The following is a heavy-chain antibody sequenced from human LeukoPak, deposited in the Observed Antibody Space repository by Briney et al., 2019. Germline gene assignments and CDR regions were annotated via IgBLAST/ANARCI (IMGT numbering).Heavy chain of an antibody. CDR2: ISGSGGST. CDR1: GFTFRSYA. D-gene: IGHD6-13*01. J-gene: IGHJ3*02. V-gene: IGHV3-23*01. Sequence: LPGGSLRLSCAASGFTFRSYAMSWVRQAPGKGLEWVSAISGSGGSTYYADSVKGRFTISRDNSKNTLYLQMNSLRAEDTAVYYCAKGIAAAGTSAFDIWGQGTMVTVSS. CDR3: AKGIAAAGTSAFDI.